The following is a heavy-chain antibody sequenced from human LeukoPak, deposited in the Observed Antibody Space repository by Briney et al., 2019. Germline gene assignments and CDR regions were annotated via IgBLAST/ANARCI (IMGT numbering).Heavy chain of an antibody. D-gene: IGHD5-18*01. Sequence: GESLKISCKGSGYSFTSYCIGWVRQMPGKGLEWMGIIYPGDSDTRYSPSFQGQVTISADKSISTAYLQWSSLKASDTAMYYCARQRGYSYGPSYYFDYWGQGTLVTVSS. CDR2: IYPGDSDT. J-gene: IGHJ4*02. V-gene: IGHV5-51*01. CDR3: ARQRGYSYGPSYYFDY. CDR1: GYSFTSYC.